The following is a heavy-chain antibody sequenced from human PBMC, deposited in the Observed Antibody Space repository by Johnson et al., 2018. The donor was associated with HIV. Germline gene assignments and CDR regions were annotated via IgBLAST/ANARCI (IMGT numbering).Heavy chain of an antibody. CDR2: IKQDGSEK. CDR1: AFTFSSYW. D-gene: IGHD1-26*01. J-gene: IGHJ3*02. Sequence: AASAFTFSSYWMSWVRQAPGKGLEWVANIKQDGSEKYYVDSVKGRFTISRDNAKNSLYLQMNSLRAEDTALYYCARGVGATTVAAFDIWGQGTMVTVSS. V-gene: IGHV3-7*05. CDR3: ARGVGATTVAAFDI.